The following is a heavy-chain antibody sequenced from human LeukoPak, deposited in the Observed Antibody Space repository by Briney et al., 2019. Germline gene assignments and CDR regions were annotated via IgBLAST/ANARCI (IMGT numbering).Heavy chain of an antibody. CDR2: TSFDGSDN. CDR1: GFTFSSYA. V-gene: IGHV3-30*14. D-gene: IGHD2-2*02. Sequence: GGSLRLSCAASGFTFSSYAMHWVRQAPGKGLKWVAVTSFDGSDNYYADSVKGRFTISRDNSKNTLYLQMNSLRAEDTAVYYCARDLDPLYCSSTSCYNYWGQGTLVTVSS. CDR3: ARDLDPLYCSSTSCYNY. J-gene: IGHJ4*02.